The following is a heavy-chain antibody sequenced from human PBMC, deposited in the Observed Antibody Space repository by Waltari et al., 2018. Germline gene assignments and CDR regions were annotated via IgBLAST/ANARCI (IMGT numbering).Heavy chain of an antibody. V-gene: IGHV3-74*01. CDR2: INPRGNVI. D-gene: IGHD3-10*01. Sequence: EVQLVESGGGLVLPGGSLRLSCVASGFTVTTYWMHWVRQAPGKGLVWVSRINPRGNVINYADSVKGRFTISRDIAKNTLHLQMSSLRAEDTAIYYCIKDAYGPNDYWGQGALVTVSS. CDR3: IKDAYGPNDY. J-gene: IGHJ4*02. CDR1: GFTVTTYW.